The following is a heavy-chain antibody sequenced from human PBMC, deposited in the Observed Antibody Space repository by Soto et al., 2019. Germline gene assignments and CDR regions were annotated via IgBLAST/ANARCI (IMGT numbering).Heavy chain of an antibody. CDR1: GGSISSGGYY. CDR3: ARENLGGMAFDI. V-gene: IGHV4-31*03. CDR2: IYYSGST. Sequence: QVQLQDAGPGLVKPSQTLSLTCTVSGGSISSGGYYWSWIRQHPGKGLEWIGYIYYSGSTYYNPSLNSRVTISVDTSKNQFSLKLSSVTAADTAVYYCARENLGGMAFDIWGQGTMVTVSS. J-gene: IGHJ3*02.